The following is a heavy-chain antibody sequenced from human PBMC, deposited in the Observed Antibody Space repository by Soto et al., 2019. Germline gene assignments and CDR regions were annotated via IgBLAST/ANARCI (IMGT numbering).Heavy chain of an antibody. D-gene: IGHD3-9*01. J-gene: IGHJ6*03. V-gene: IGHV1-18*01. CDR2: ISAYNGNT. CDR3: ARELYDILTGYYKGYYYMDV. CDR1: GYTFTSYG. Sequence: ASVQVSCKASGYTFTSYGISWVRQAPGQGLEWMGWISAYNGNTNYAQKLQGRVTMTTDTSTSTAYMELRSLRSDDTAVYYCARELYDILTGYYKGYYYMDVWGKGTTVTVSS.